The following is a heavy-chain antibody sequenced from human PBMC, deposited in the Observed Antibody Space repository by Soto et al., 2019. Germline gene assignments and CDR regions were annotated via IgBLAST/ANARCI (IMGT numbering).Heavy chain of an antibody. Sequence: QVQLVESGGGVVQRGRSLRLSCAASGFTFSSYGMHWVRQAPGKGLEWVAVIWYDGSNENYADSVKGRFTISRDNSKSTLYLQMNSLRAEDTALYYCARDRRGSGWYDYFDCWGQGTLVTVSS. CDR3: ARDRRGSGWYDYFDC. D-gene: IGHD6-19*01. CDR1: GFTFSSYG. J-gene: IGHJ4*02. V-gene: IGHV3-33*01. CDR2: IWYDGSNE.